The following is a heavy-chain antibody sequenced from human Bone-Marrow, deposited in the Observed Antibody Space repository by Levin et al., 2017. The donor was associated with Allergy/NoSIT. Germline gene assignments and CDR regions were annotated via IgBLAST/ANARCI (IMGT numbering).Heavy chain of an antibody. CDR1: GYSFTNYG. Sequence: PAASVKVSCKASGYSFTNYGVHWVRQAPGQRLEWMGWILAGNGDTKYSQNFQGRVTISRDTSASTVYMELRSLKSEDTAVYYCARDGGIAAFDPWGQGTLVTVSS. V-gene: IGHV1-3*01. D-gene: IGHD6-13*01. CDR3: ARDGGIAAFDP. CDR2: ILAGNGDT. J-gene: IGHJ5*02.